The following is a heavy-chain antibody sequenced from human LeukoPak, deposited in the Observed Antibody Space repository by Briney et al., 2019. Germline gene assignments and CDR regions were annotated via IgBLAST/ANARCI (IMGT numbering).Heavy chain of an antibody. CDR2: INAGNGDT. CDR1: GYTFTSYA. D-gene: IGHD2-2*01. J-gene: IGHJ4*02. V-gene: IGHV1-3*01. Sequence: GASVKVSCKASGYTFTSYAMHWVRQAPGQRLEWMGWINAGNGDTKYSQKFQGRVTMTRDTSTSTVYMELSSLRSEDTAVYYCRYCSSTSCLSTGDYWGQGTLVTVSS. CDR3: RYCSSTSCLSTGDY.